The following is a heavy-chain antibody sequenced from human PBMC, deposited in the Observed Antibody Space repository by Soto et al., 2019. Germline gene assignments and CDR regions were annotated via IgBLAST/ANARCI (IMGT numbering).Heavy chain of an antibody. CDR1: GGSISSNSHY. CDR3: ARLFTESYYIDS. D-gene: IGHD1-26*01. CDR2: VFKSGST. V-gene: IGHV4-39*01. J-gene: IGHJ5*01. Sequence: SETLSLTCTVSGGSISSNSHYWGWIRQPPGKGLEWIGSVFKSGSTKYSASLKSRVTISVDTSKDQLSMRLSSVTVADTAVYYCARLFTESYYIDSWGQGTLVTVSS.